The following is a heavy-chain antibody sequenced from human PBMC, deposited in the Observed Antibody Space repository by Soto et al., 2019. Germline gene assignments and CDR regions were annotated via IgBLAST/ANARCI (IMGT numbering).Heavy chain of an antibody. D-gene: IGHD6-19*01. J-gene: IGHJ4*02. CDR2: ISYDGSNK. V-gene: IGHV3-30*18. Sequence: PGGSLRLSCAASGFTFSSYGMHWVRQAPGKGLEWVAVISYDGSNKYYADSVKGRFTISRDNSKNTLYLQMNSLRAEDTAVYYCAKTQPQLAGSPAFFDYWGQGTLVTVSS. CDR3: AKTQPQLAGSPAFFDY. CDR1: GFTFSSYG.